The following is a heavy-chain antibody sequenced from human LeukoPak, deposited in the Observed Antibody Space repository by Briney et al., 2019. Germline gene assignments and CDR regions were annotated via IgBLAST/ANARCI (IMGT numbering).Heavy chain of an antibody. CDR1: GYSFTSYW. D-gene: IGHD6-19*01. CDR3: ARLLASGSGWAGARPSPYYFDY. J-gene: IGHJ4*02. CDR2: IYPGDSDT. Sequence: GESLKTPCKGSGYSFTSYWIGWVRQMPGKGLEWMGIIYPGDSDTRYSPSFQGQVTISADKSISTAYLQWSSLKASDTAMYYCARLLASGSGWAGARPSPYYFDYWGQGTLVTVSS. V-gene: IGHV5-51*01.